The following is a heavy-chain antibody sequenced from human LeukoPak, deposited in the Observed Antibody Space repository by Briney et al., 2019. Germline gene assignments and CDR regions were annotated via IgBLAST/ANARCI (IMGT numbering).Heavy chain of an antibody. CDR3: AREDYGGRLRQYYYYGMDV. CDR1: GFTFSSYR. Sequence: GGSLRLSCAASGFTFSSYRMNWVRQAPGKGLEWVSSISSSSSYIYYADSVKGRFTISRDNAKNSLYLQMNSLRAEDTAVYYCAREDYGGRLRQYYYYGMDVWGQGTTVTVSS. V-gene: IGHV3-21*01. D-gene: IGHD4-23*01. CDR2: ISSSSSYI. J-gene: IGHJ6*02.